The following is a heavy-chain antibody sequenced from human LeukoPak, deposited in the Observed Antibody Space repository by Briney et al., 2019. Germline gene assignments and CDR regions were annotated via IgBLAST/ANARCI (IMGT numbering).Heavy chain of an antibody. J-gene: IGHJ5*02. CDR3: ANGGTYSSGP. V-gene: IGHV3-7*01. Sequence: GGSLRLSCAASGFTISNSWMSWVRRAPGKGLEWVATIKPDGSAQYYVDSVKGRFTISRDNAKNSLFLQINSLRAEDTAVYYCANGGTYSSGPWGQGTLDTVSS. CDR2: IKPDGSAQ. CDR1: GFTISNSW. D-gene: IGHD3-22*01.